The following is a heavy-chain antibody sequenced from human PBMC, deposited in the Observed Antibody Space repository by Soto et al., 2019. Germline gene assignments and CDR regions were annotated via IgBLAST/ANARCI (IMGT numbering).Heavy chain of an antibody. J-gene: IGHJ6*02. CDR1: GFTFSSYG. CDR2: IWYDGSNK. V-gene: IGHV3-33*01. CDR3: ARDGGQITMIVFAGSGMDV. Sequence: QVQLVESGGGVVQPGRSLRLSCAASGFTFSSYGMHWVRQAPGKGLEWVAVIWYDGSNKYYADSVKGRFTISRDNSKNKLYLQMNSLRAEDTAVYYCARDGGQITMIVFAGSGMDVWGQGTTVTVSS. D-gene: IGHD3-22*01.